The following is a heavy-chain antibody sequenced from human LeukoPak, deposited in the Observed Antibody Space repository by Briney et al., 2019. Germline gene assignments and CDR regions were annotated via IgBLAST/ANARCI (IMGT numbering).Heavy chain of an antibody. V-gene: IGHV1-46*01. D-gene: IGHD6-13*01. CDR2: INPSGGST. J-gene: IGHJ4*02. Sequence: ASVKVSCKASGYTFTSYYMHWVRQAPGQGLEWMGIINPSGGSTSYAQKFQGRVTMTRDTSTSTVYMELSSLRSEDTAVYYCARTETIGIAEPDLHFDHWGQGTLVTVSS. CDR3: ARTETIGIAEPDLHFDH. CDR1: GYTFTSYY.